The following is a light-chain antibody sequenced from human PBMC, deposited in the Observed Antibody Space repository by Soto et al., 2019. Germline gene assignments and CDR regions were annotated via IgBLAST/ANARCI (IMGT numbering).Light chain of an antibody. V-gene: IGKV3-15*01. CDR1: QGIGRT. J-gene: IGKJ4*01. CDR3: QRYNNWPLT. CDR2: DSS. Sequence: EIVLTQSPAALSVSPGERVTLSCRASQGIGRTLAWYQQKPGQTPRLLIYDSSTRATGIPARFSGSGSGTEFTLTINGLQSEDFAVYYCQRYNNWPLTFGGGTKVEIK.